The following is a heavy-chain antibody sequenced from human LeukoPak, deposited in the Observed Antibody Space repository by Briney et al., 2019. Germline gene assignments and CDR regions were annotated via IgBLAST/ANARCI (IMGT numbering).Heavy chain of an antibody. Sequence: GGSLRLSCAASGFTFDDYAMHWVRQAPGKGLEWVSGISWNSGSIGYADSVKGRFTISRDNAKNSPYLQMNSLRAEDTALYYCALGYSSSWYRGLFDYWGQGTLVTVSS. CDR1: GFTFDDYA. D-gene: IGHD6-13*01. V-gene: IGHV3-9*01. CDR3: ALGYSSSWYRGLFDY. J-gene: IGHJ4*02. CDR2: ISWNSGSI.